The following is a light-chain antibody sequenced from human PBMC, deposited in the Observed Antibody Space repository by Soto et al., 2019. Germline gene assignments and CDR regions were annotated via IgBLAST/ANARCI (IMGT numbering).Light chain of an antibody. V-gene: IGLV2-23*03. Sequence: QSALTQPASVSGSPGQSITISCTGTSSDVGSYDSVSWYQHHPGKAPKVIIYEGSKRPSGVFDRFSGSKSGNTASLSISGLQAEDEGDYYCCSYAGSSTFMVFGAGTQLTVL. CDR2: EGS. CDR3: CSYAGSSTFMV. CDR1: SSDVGSYDS. J-gene: IGLJ2*01.